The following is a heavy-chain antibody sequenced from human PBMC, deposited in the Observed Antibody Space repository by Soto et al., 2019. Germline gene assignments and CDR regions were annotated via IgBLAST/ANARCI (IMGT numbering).Heavy chain of an antibody. CDR1: GYTFTSYG. CDR3: ARDHMGYSSGWRATVGYFDY. Sequence: QVQLVQSGAEVKKPGASVKVSCKASGYTFTSYGISWVRQAPGQGLEWMGWISAYNGNTNYAQKLQGRVTMTTDTSXXTXYXXLRSLRSDDTAVYYCARDHMGYSSGWRATVGYFDYWGQGTLVTVSS. CDR2: ISAYNGNT. V-gene: IGHV1-18*01. J-gene: IGHJ4*02. D-gene: IGHD6-19*01.